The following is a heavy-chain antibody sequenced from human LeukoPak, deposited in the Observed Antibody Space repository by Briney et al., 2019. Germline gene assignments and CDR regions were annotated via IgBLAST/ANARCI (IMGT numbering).Heavy chain of an antibody. Sequence: GASVKVSCKASGGTFSSYAISWVRQAPGQGLEWMGWMNPNSGNTGYAQKFQGRVTMTRNTSISTAYMELSSLRSEDTAVYYCARVKKYYYDSPEDYWGQGTLVTVS. J-gene: IGHJ4*02. CDR3: ARVKKYYYDSPEDY. D-gene: IGHD3-22*01. CDR2: MNPNSGNT. CDR1: GGTFSSYA. V-gene: IGHV1-8*02.